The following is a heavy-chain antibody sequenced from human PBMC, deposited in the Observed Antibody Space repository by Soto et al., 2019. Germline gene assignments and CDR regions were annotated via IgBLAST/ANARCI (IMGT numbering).Heavy chain of an antibody. CDR3: ASSPVEMATIPFFDY. Sequence: SVKVSCKASGGTFSSYAISWVRQAPGQGLEWMGGIIPIFGTANYAQKFQGRVTITADESTSTAYMELSSLRSEDTAVYYCASSPVEMATIPFFDYWGQGALVTVSS. V-gene: IGHV1-69*13. J-gene: IGHJ4*02. CDR2: IIPIFGTA. CDR1: GGTFSSYA. D-gene: IGHD5-12*01.